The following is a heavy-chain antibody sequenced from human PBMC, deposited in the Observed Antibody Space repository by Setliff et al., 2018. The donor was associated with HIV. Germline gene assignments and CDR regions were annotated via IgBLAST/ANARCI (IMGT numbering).Heavy chain of an antibody. Sequence: GGSLRLSCAVSGFTFSDAWMNWVRQAPGKGLEWVGRIKTKTAGGTTDYAAPVKGRFTISRDDSQNTLYLQMNSLKTEDTAVHYCTTGIGYYGSGRPIYFYHYMDIWGKGTTVTVSS. D-gene: IGHD3-10*01. CDR3: TTGIGYYGSGRPIYFYHYMDI. J-gene: IGHJ6*03. CDR2: IKTKTAGGTT. CDR1: GFTFSDAW. V-gene: IGHV3-15*07.